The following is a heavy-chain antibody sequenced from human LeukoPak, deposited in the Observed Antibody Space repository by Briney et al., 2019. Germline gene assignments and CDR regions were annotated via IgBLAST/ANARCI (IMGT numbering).Heavy chain of an antibody. J-gene: IGHJ4*02. Sequence: GGSLRLSCAASGFTFSSYSMNWVRQAPGKGLEWVSSISGSSTYIDYADSVKGRFTISRDNAKNALHLQMDSPRAEDTAVYYCARDHSSGRYFDFWGQGTLVAVSS. D-gene: IGHD3-22*01. CDR3: ARDHSSGRYFDF. V-gene: IGHV3-21*01. CDR1: GFTFSSYS. CDR2: ISGSSTYI.